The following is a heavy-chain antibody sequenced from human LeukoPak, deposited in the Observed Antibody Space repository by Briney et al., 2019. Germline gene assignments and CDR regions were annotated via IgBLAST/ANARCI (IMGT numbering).Heavy chain of an antibody. V-gene: IGHV2-70*01. CDR3: ARTLSNYDFWSGYVWYGMDV. Sequence: ESGPALVKPTQTLTLTCTFSGFSLSTSGMCVSWIRQPPGKALEWLALIDWDDDKYYSTSLKTRLTISKDTSKNQVVLTMTNMDPADTATYYCARTLSNYDFWSGYVWYGMDVWGQGTTVTVSS. D-gene: IGHD3-3*01. CDR1: GFSLSTSGMC. J-gene: IGHJ6*02. CDR2: IDWDDDK.